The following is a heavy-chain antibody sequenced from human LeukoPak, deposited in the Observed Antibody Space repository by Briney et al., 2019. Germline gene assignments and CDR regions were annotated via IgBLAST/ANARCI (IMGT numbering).Heavy chain of an antibody. CDR1: GFTFSSYA. Sequence: GGSLRLSCAASGFTFSSYAMSWVRQAPGKGLEWVSTISGSGGDTYYAGSVKGRFTISRDNSKNTLFLQMNSQRAEDTALYYCAKEVGGSFYYFDYWGQGTLVIVSS. CDR3: AKEVGGSFYYFDY. CDR2: ISGSGGDT. J-gene: IGHJ4*02. D-gene: IGHD3-16*01. V-gene: IGHV3-23*01.